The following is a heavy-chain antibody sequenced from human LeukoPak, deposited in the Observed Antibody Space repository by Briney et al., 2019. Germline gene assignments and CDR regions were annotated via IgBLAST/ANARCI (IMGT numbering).Heavy chain of an antibody. CDR1: ESTFNGYY. J-gene: IGHJ4*02. CDR2: INPNSGGT. V-gene: IGHV1-2*02. Sequence: ASVKVSCKASESTFNGYYMLWVRPAPGQGLEWMGWINPNSGGTNYAQKFQGRVTMTRDTSISTAYMELSRLRSDDTAVYYCARLSFDSDWGQGTLVTVSS. CDR3: ARLSFDSD. D-gene: IGHD3-9*01.